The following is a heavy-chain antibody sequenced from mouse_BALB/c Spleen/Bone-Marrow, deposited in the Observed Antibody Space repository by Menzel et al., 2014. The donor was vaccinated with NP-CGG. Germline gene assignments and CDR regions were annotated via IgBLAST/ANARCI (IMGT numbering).Heavy chain of an antibody. CDR1: GFTFTDHY. V-gene: IGHV7-3*02. J-gene: IGHJ2*01. Sequence: EVKLVESGGDLVQPGGFLRLSCATSGFTFTDHYMSWVRQPPGKALEWLGFIRNKANGYTTEYSASVKGRFTISRDNSQSIVYLQMNTLRAEDSATYYCARDYLYYFDYWGQGTTLTVSS. CDR3: ARDYLYYFDY. D-gene: IGHD2-1*01. CDR2: IRNKANGYTT.